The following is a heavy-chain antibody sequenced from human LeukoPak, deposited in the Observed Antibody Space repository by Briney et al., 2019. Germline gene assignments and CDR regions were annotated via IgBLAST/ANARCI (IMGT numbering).Heavy chain of an antibody. Sequence: GGSLRLSCAASGFTFSSYGIHWVRQAPGKGLEWVAVISHDGSNKYYADSVKGRFTISRDNSKNTLYLQMNSLRAEDTAVYYCAKDVSWAYYYDSSGYQPDYWGQGTLVTVSS. J-gene: IGHJ4*02. D-gene: IGHD3-22*01. CDR1: GFTFSSYG. CDR2: ISHDGSNK. V-gene: IGHV3-30*18. CDR3: AKDVSWAYYYDSSGYQPDY.